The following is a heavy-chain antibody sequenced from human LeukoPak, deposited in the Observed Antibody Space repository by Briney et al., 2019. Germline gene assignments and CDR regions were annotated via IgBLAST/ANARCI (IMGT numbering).Heavy chain of an antibody. Sequence: PGRSLRLSCAASGFTFSSYAMSWVRQAPGKGLEWVSAISGSGGSTYYADSVKGRFTISRDNSKNTLYLQMNSLRAEDTAVYYCAKDGGLLDWFDPWGQGTLVTVSS. CDR2: ISGSGGST. D-gene: IGHD3-16*01. CDR3: AKDGGLLDWFDP. V-gene: IGHV3-23*01. CDR1: GFTFSSYA. J-gene: IGHJ5*02.